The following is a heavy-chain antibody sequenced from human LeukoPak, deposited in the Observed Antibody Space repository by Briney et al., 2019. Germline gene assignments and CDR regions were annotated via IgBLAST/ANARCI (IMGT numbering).Heavy chain of an antibody. CDR1: GYTFTNFG. CDR3: ARDRDYGDYNTQDLLVY. Sequence: GASVKVSCKAFGYTFTNFGISWVRQAPGQGLEWMGWISAYNGNTNYAQRLQGRVTMTTDTSTSTAYMELRSLRSDDTAVYYCARDRDYGDYNTQDLLVYWGQGTLVTVSS. D-gene: IGHD4-17*01. CDR2: ISAYNGNT. V-gene: IGHV1-18*01. J-gene: IGHJ4*02.